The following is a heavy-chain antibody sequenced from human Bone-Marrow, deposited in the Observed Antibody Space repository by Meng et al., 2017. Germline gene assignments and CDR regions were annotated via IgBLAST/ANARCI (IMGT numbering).Heavy chain of an antibody. J-gene: IGHJ4*02. Sequence: QVQLQQSGPGLVKPSQTLSPPCSISGDSVSSNSAAWNWIRQSPSRGLEWLGRTYYRSKWSNDYALSVRGRITVNPDTSKNQFSLQLNSVTPEDTAVYYCVRSHSGFLDYWDQGTLVTVSS. CDR1: GDSVSSNSAA. D-gene: IGHD3-10*01. CDR2: TYYRSKWSN. V-gene: IGHV6-1*01. CDR3: VRSHSGFLDY.